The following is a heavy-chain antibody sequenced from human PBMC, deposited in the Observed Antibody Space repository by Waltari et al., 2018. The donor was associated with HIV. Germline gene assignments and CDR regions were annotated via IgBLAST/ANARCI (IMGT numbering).Heavy chain of an antibody. CDR2: INPNSGGT. J-gene: IGHJ6*02. CDR3: ARDAEVLGYSYRNYYYYYGMDA. CDR1: GYTFSDYY. Sequence: QVQLVQSGAEVKKVGASVKVSCKASGYTFSDYYIHWVRQAPGQGLEWMGWINPNSGGTTYAQKCQGWVTMTRETAVSTAYMELSRLRSDDTAVYYCARDAEVLGYSYRNYYYYYGMDAWGQGTTVTVSS. V-gene: IGHV1-2*04. D-gene: IGHD5-18*01.